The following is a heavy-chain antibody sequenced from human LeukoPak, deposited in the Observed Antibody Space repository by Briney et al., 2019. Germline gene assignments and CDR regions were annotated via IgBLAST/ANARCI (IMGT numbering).Heavy chain of an antibody. CDR3: ARNSVAGTGNY. CDR1: GFTFGSYA. D-gene: IGHD6-19*01. Sequence: GGSLRLSCAASGFTFGSYAMNWVRQAPGKGLEWVSFISISGGSTYYTDSVKGRFTISRDNSKNTLYLLMSILRAEDTAVYYCARNSVAGTGNYWGQGTLVTVSS. CDR2: ISISGGST. J-gene: IGHJ4*02. V-gene: IGHV3-23*01.